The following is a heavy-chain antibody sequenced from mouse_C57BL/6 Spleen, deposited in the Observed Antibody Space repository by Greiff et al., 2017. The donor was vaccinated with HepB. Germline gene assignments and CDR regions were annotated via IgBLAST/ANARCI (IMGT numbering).Heavy chain of an antibody. V-gene: IGHV1-82*01. D-gene: IGHD1-1*01. CDR3: ARKGFYYYGSSGYAMAY. Sequence: QVQLKESGPELVKPGASVKISCKASGYAFSSSWMNWVKQRPGKGLEWIGRIYPGDGDTNYNGKFKGKATLTADKSSSTAYMQLSSLTSEDYAVYFCARKGFYYYGSSGYAMAYWGQGTSVTVSS. J-gene: IGHJ4*01. CDR2: IYPGDGDT. CDR1: GYAFSSSW.